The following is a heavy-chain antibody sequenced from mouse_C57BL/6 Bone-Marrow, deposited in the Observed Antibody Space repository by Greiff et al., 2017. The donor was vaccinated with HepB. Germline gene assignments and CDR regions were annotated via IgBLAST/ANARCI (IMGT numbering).Heavy chain of an antibody. Sequence: VQLQQSGAELMKPGASVKLSCKATGYTFTGYWIEWVKQRPGHGLEWIGEILPGSGITNYTEKFKGKATFTADTSSNTAYMQLSSLTTEDAAIYYSARRYDGYYAGYWGQGTTLTVSS. CDR3: ARRYDGYYAGY. V-gene: IGHV1-9*01. CDR1: GYTFTGYW. J-gene: IGHJ2*01. CDR2: ILPGSGIT. D-gene: IGHD2-3*01.